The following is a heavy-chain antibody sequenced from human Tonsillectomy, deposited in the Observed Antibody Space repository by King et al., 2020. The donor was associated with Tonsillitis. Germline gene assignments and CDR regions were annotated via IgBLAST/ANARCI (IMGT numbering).Heavy chain of an antibody. J-gene: IGHJ4*02. CDR3: TTPYTPLGGAFSIYDGSGSSTPH. D-gene: IGHD3-10*01. CDR2: IKSKTDGGTT. Sequence: VQLVESGGGLVKPGGSLRLSCAASGFTFSNAWMSWVRQAPGKGLEWVGRIKSKTDGGTTDYAAPVKGRFTISRDDSKNTLYLQMNSLKTEDTAVYYCTTPYTPLGGAFSIYDGSGSSTPHWGQGTLVTVSS. V-gene: IGHV3-15*01. CDR1: GFTFSNAW.